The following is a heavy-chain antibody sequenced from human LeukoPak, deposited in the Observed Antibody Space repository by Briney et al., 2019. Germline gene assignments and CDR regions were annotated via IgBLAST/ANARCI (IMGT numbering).Heavy chain of an antibody. CDR2: ISPTGSTT. Sequence: GGSLRLSCTASGFSFSGHWMHWARQLPGKGLVWVSRISPTGSTTSYADSVKGRFTVSRDNAKNTLYLQVNNLRAEDTAVYYCARGPNSNWSGLDFRGQGTLLTVSS. CDR1: GFSFSGHW. V-gene: IGHV3-74*01. CDR3: ARGPNSNWSGLDF. D-gene: IGHD6-6*01. J-gene: IGHJ4*02.